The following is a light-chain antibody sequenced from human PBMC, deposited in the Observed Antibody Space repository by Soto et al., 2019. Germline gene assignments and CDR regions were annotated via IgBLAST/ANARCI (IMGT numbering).Light chain of an antibody. CDR2: GNG. Sequence: QSVLTQPPSVSGTPGQKVSISCSGSASNLGGNPVNWYQHLPGTAPKLLIYGNGNRPSGVPDRFSGSKSGTSASLAITGLQAEDEADYYCQSYDSGLSGSEVFGTGTKLTVL. CDR1: ASNLGGNP. CDR3: QSYDSGLSGSEV. V-gene: IGLV1-40*01. J-gene: IGLJ1*01.